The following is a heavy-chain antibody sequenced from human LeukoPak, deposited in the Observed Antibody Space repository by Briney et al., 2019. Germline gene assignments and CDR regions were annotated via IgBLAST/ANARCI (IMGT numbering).Heavy chain of an antibody. CDR2: IYYSGST. V-gene: IGHV4-30-4*01. J-gene: IGHJ4*02. CDR3: ASFSGSWYYFDY. Sequence: SETLSLTCTVSSGSISSGDYYWSWIRQPPGKGLEWIGYIYYSGSTYYNPSLKSRVTISVDTSKNQFSLKLSSVTAADTAVYYCASFSGSWYYFDYWGQGTLVTVSS. CDR1: SGSISSGDYY. D-gene: IGHD6-13*01.